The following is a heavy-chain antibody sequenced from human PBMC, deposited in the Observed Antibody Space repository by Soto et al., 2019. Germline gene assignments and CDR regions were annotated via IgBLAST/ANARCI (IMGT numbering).Heavy chain of an antibody. D-gene: IGHD3-16*01. CDR3: ARDWGGGY. V-gene: IGHV1-69*01. J-gene: IGHJ4*02. CDR1: GGTFSSYA. Sequence: QVQLVQSGAEVKKPGSSVKVSCKASGGTFSSYAISWVRQAPGQGLEWMGGIIPIFGTANYAQKFQGRGTIPADESTGHAYMGLRSLGAGDRAVYYCARDWGGGYWGQGTLVTVSS. CDR2: IIPIFGTA.